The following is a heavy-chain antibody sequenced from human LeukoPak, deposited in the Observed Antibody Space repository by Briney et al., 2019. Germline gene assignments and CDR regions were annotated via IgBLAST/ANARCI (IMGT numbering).Heavy chain of an antibody. CDR2: ISSSSSYI. J-gene: IGHJ4*02. V-gene: IGHV3-21*01. D-gene: IGHD1-26*01. Sequence: GGSLRLSCAASGFTVSSYSMNWVRQAPGKGLEWVSSISSSSSYIYYADSVKGRFTISRDNAKNSLYLQMNSLRAEDTAVYYCARPSDSGSYWGSDYWGQGTLVTVSS. CDR1: GFTVSSYS. CDR3: ARPSDSGSYWGSDY.